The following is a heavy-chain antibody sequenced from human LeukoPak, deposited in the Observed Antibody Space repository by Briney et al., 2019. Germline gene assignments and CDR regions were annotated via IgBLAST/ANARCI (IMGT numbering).Heavy chain of an antibody. Sequence: GGSLRLSCAASGFTFSSYGMHWVRQAPGKGLEWVAVIWYDGSNKYYADSVKGRFTISRDNSKNTLYLQMNSLRAEDTAVYYCAREWRIQLWLETYYYYGMDVWGQGTTFTVSS. D-gene: IGHD5-18*01. CDR3: AREWRIQLWLETYYYYGMDV. V-gene: IGHV3-33*01. CDR1: GFTFSSYG. CDR2: IWYDGSNK. J-gene: IGHJ6*02.